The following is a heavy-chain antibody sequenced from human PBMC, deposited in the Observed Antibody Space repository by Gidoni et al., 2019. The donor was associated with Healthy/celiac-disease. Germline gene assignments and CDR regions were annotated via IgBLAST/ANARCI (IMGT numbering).Heavy chain of an antibody. CDR3: ARGMVRGVTHSFRRGVFDY. J-gene: IGHJ4*02. CDR1: GGSFSGYY. CDR2: INHSGST. V-gene: IGHV4-34*01. Sequence: QVQLQQWGAGLLKPSETLSLTCAVYGGSFSGYYWSRIRQPPGKGLEWIGEINHSGSTNYNPSLKSRVTISVDTSKNQFSLKLSSVTAADTAVYYCARGMVRGVTHSFRRGVFDYWGQGTLVTVSS. D-gene: IGHD3-10*01.